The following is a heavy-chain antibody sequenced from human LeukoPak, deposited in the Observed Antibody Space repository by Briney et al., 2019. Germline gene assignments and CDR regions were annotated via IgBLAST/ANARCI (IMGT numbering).Heavy chain of an antibody. CDR1: GFTFSSYW. V-gene: IGHV3-74*03. CDR3: ARGGGYHAFDI. D-gene: IGHD1-26*01. Sequence: GGSLRLSCAASGFTFSSYWMYWVRQAPGKGLVYVSRINNDGGGTTYADSVRGRFTISRDNARNMVYLQMDSLRADDTAVYYCARGGGYHAFDIWGQGTMVTVSS. CDR2: INNDGGGT. J-gene: IGHJ3*02.